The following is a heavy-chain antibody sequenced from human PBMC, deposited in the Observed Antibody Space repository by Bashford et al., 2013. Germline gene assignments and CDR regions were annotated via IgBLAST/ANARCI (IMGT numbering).Heavy chain of an antibody. J-gene: IGHJ4*02. V-gene: IGHV1-69*06. CDR1: GGTFSSYA. CDR3: ARVAHISGYASGLFY. Sequence: SVKVSCKASGGTFSSYAISWVRQAPGQGLEWMGGIIPIFGTANYAQKFQGRVTITADKSTSTAYMELSSLRSEDTAVYYCARVAHISGYASGLFYWGQGTLVTVSS. CDR2: IIPIFGTA. D-gene: IGHD5-12*01.